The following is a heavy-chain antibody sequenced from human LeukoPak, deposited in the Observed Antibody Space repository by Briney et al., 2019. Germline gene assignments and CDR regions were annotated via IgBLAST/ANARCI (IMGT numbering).Heavy chain of an antibody. D-gene: IGHD1-26*01. CDR2: ISGSGGST. Sequence: GGTLRLSCAASGFTFSSYGMSWVRQAPGKGLEWVSAISGSGGSTYYADSVKGRFTISRDNSKNTLYLQMNSLRAEDTAVNYCAKDPVLGGYGGSYHNWFDPWGQGTLVTVSS. J-gene: IGHJ5*02. V-gene: IGHV3-23*01. CDR1: GFTFSSYG. CDR3: AKDPVLGGYGGSYHNWFDP.